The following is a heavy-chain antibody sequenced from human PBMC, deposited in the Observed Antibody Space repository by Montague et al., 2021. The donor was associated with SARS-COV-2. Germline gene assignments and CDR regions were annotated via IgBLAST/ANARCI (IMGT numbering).Heavy chain of an antibody. CDR1: GGSISSYS. Sequence: SETLSLTCTVSGGSISSYSWTWIRQPPGKGLEWIGYIYNSWSTNYNPSLTSRVTISVDTSKNQFSLKLSSVAAADTAVYYCARVGRGSSWYEVAFDIWGQGTIVTGSS. V-gene: IGHV4-59*01. CDR3: ARVGRGSSWYEVAFDI. D-gene: IGHD6-13*01. CDR2: IYNSWST. J-gene: IGHJ3*02.